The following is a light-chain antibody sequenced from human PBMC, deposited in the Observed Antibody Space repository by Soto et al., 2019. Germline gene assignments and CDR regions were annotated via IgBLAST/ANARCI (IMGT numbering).Light chain of an antibody. CDR3: LQDYNFTLT. Sequence: IQTTQSPSTLFASVGDRLTITSRDSQSISSWLAWYQQKPGKAPKVLIYAASSLQSGVPSRFSGSGAGTDFTLTISSLQPEDVATYYCLQDYNFTLTFGGGTKVDIK. V-gene: IGKV1-6*01. J-gene: IGKJ4*01. CDR2: AAS. CDR1: QSISSW.